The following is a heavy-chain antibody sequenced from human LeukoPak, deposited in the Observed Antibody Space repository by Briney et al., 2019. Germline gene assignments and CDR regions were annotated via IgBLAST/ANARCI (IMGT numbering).Heavy chain of an antibody. CDR3: ARTRDGYNTNWFDP. D-gene: IGHD5-24*01. Sequence: GGSLRLSCAASGFSFSSYNMNWVRQTPGKGLEWVSSITSSSTYTFYADSVKGRFTISRDNARNSLYLQMNSLRAEDTAVYYCARTRDGYNTNWFDPWGQGTLVTVSS. CDR2: ITSSSTYT. J-gene: IGHJ5*02. V-gene: IGHV3-21*01. CDR1: GFSFSSYN.